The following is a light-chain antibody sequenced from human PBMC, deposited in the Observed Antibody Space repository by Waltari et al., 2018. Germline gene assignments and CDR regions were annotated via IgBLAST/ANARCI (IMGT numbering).Light chain of an antibody. CDR1: SSNIGNNY. V-gene: IGLV1-47*01. CDR3: ATWDDSLSDVI. CDR2: RNN. J-gene: IGLJ2*01. Sequence: QSVLTQPPSASGTPGQRVTISCSGSSSNIGNNYVCWYQQLPGTTPRPLIYRNNQRPSGVPDRFSGSKSGTSASLAISGLRSEDEGDYYCATWDDSLSDVIFGGGTKLTVI.